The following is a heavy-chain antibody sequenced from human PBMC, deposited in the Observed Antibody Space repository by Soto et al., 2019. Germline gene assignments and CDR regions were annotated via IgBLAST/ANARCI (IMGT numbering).Heavy chain of an antibody. J-gene: IGHJ5*02. Sequence: GGSLRLSCAASGFTVSSNYMSWVRQAPGKGLEWVSIIHSGGSTNYADSVKGRFTISRDNSKNTLYLQMNSLRAEDTAVYYCARVQHLDWFDPWGQGTLVTVSS. CDR3: ARVQHLDWFDP. D-gene: IGHD1-1*01. CDR1: GFTVSSNY. V-gene: IGHV3-66*01. CDR2: IHSGGST.